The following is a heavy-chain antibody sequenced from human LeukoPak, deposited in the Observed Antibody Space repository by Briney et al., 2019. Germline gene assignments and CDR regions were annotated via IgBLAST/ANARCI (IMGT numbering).Heavy chain of an antibody. CDR2: INPNNGGT. V-gene: IGHV1-46*01. D-gene: IGHD6-19*01. CDR3: ARDPSAWAAWDY. J-gene: IGHJ4*02. CDR1: GYTFTSYG. Sequence: ASVKVSCKASGYTFTSYGISWVRQAPGQGLEWMGIINPNNGGTTYAQKFQGRVTMTRDTSTSIVYMELSSLTSEDTALYYCARDPSAWAAWDYWGQGTLVTVSS.